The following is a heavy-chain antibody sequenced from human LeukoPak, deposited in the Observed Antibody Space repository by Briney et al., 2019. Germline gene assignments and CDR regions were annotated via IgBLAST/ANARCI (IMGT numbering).Heavy chain of an antibody. CDR3: AKEQEFGEFPTYFDY. CDR1: GFTFSSYG. J-gene: IGHJ4*02. D-gene: IGHD3-10*01. Sequence: GGSLRLSCAASGFTFSSYGMHWVRQAPGKGLEWVAFIRYDGSNKYYADSVKGRFTLSRDNSKSTLYLQMNSLRAEDTAVYYCAKEQEFGEFPTYFDYWGQGTLVTVSS. V-gene: IGHV3-30*02. CDR2: IRYDGSNK.